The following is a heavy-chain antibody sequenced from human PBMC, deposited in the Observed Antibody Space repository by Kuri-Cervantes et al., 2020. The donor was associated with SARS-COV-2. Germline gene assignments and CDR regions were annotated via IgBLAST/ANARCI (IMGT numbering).Heavy chain of an antibody. J-gene: IGHJ6*02. CDR3: AKERDCSGGSCYDYYYYGMDV. CDR2: ISGSGGST. D-gene: IGHD2-15*01. V-gene: IGHV3-23*01. Sequence: GGSLRLSCAASGFSFSSYAMSWVRQAPGKGREWVSAISGSGGSTYYADSVKGRFTISRDNSKNTLYLQMNSLRAEDTAVYYCAKERDCSGGSCYDYYYYGMDVWGQGTTVTVSS. CDR1: GFSFSSYA.